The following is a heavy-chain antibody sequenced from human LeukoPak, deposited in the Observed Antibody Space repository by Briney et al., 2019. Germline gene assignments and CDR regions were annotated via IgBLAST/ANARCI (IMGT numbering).Heavy chain of an antibody. J-gene: IGHJ6*03. V-gene: IGHV4-61*01. CDR1: GGSISSGSYY. CDR2: IYYRGST. Sequence: SQTLSLTCTVSGGSISSGSYYWSWIRQPPGKGLEWIGYIYYRGSTNYNPSLKSRVTISVDTSKNQFSLKLSSVTAADTAVYYCARLRVEYQLRHYYYYYYMDVWGKGTTVTVSS. D-gene: IGHD2-2*01. CDR3: ARLRVEYQLRHYYYYYYMDV.